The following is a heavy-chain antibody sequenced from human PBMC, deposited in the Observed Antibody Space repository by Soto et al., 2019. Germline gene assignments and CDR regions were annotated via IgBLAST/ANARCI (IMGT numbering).Heavy chain of an antibody. CDR1: GYTFTSYG. D-gene: IGHD2-21*02. J-gene: IGHJ5*02. CDR3: ARDVSVLVVETAIDWFDP. V-gene: IGHV1-18*01. CDR2: ISAYNGNT. Sequence: GASVKVSCKASGYTFTSYGISWVRQAPGQGLEWMGWISAYNGNTNYAQKLQGRVTMTTDTSTSTAYMELRSLRSDDTAVYYCARDVSVLVVETAIDWFDPWGQGTLVTVSS.